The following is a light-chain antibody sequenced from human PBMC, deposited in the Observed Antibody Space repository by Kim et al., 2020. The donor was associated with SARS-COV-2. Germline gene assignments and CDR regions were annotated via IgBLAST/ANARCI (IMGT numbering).Light chain of an antibody. CDR1: KGLSSD. CDR3: QQYNVWPLT. V-gene: IGKV3-15*01. CDR2: DAS. J-gene: IGKJ4*01. Sequence: EMVMTQSPATLSVSPGERATLSCTASKGLSSDLAWYQQRPGQAPRLLIYDASTRATGSPARFSGSGSGTDFSLTISSRQSEDVGIYYCQQYNVWPLTFGGGTKVDIK.